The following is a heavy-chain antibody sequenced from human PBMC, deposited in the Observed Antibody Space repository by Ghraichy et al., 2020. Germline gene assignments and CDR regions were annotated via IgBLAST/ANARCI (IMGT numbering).Heavy chain of an antibody. Sequence: SETLSLTCTVSGGSISNSNWWSWVRQPPGKGLEWIGDIYHTGSTDFNPSLKSQVTISVDKSKNHFSLKVTSVTAADTAVYYCARDMRYYGSGTYLLHGMDVWGQGTTVTVSS. V-gene: IGHV4-4*02. J-gene: IGHJ6*02. CDR1: GGSISNSNW. D-gene: IGHD3-10*01. CDR2: IYHTGST. CDR3: ARDMRYYGSGTYLLHGMDV.